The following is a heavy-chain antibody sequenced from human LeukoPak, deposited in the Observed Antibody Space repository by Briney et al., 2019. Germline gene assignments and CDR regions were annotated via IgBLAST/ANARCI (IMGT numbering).Heavy chain of an antibody. CDR3: ARGRSDSSGSAEYFQH. CDR1: GYTSTSYY. D-gene: IGHD3-22*01. J-gene: IGHJ1*01. Sequence: GASVKVSCKASGYTSTSYYMHWVRQAPGQGLEWMGIINPSGGSTSYAQKFQGRVTMTRDTSTSTVYMELSSLRSEDTAVYYCARGRSDSSGSAEYFQHWGQGTLVTVAS. V-gene: IGHV1-46*01. CDR2: INPSGGST.